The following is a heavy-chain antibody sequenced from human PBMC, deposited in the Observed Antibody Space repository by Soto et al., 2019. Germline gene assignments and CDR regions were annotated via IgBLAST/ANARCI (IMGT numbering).Heavy chain of an antibody. Sequence: SETLSLTCSVSGGSISSGGYYWSWIRQHPGKGLEWIGYIYYSGSTYYNPSLKSRVTISVDTSKNQFSLKLSSVTAADTAVYYCARDREHGMDVCGQGTTVTVS. CDR1: GGSISSGGYY. CDR3: ARDREHGMDV. V-gene: IGHV4-31*03. D-gene: IGHD1-26*01. J-gene: IGHJ6*02. CDR2: IYYSGST.